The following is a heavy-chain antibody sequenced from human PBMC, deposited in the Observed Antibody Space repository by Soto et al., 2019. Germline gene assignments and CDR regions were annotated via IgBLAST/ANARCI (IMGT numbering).Heavy chain of an antibody. CDR2: IYYSGST. CDR1: GGSISSYY. J-gene: IGHJ2*01. Sequence: QVQLQESGPGLVKPSETLSLTCTVSGGSISSYYWSWIRQPPGKGLEWIGYIYYSGSTNYNPSLKRRDTIAVDTSKNQFSLKLSSVTAADTAVYYCARFNWYFDLWGRGTLVTVSS. CDR3: ARFNWYFDL. V-gene: IGHV4-59*08.